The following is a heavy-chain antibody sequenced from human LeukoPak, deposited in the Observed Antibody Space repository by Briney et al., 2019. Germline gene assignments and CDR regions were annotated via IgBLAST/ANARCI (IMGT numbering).Heavy chain of an antibody. CDR2: IYSGGST. Sequence: GGSLRLSCVASGFTVSNDYMNWVRQAPGKGLEWVSVIYSGGSTYFADSVKGRFTISRDNSKNTLYLQMNSLRAEDTAVYYCARDQKGIAAAGTDAFDIWGQGTMVTVSS. J-gene: IGHJ3*02. CDR3: ARDQKGIAAAGTDAFDI. D-gene: IGHD6-13*01. CDR1: GFTVSNDY. V-gene: IGHV3-66*01.